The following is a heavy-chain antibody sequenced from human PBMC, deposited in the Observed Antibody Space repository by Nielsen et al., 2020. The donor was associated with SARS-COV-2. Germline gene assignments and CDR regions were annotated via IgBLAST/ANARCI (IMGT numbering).Heavy chain of an antibody. D-gene: IGHD3/OR15-3a*01. V-gene: IGHV3-30*18. CDR3: AKDRAIFMIYFTRGGPDY. CDR1: GFSFNNYG. Sequence: GSLKISCAASGFSFNNYGMHWVRQAPGKGLEWVAYISYEGSKQFYGDSVKGRFTISRDFSKSTLYLQMNSLRAEDTAMYYCAKDRAIFMIYFTRGGPDYWGQGTLVTVSS. J-gene: IGHJ4*02. CDR2: ISYEGSKQ.